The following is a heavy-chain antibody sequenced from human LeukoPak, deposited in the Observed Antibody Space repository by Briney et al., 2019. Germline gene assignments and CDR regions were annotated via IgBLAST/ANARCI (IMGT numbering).Heavy chain of an antibody. V-gene: IGHV3-23*01. CDR2: ISGSGGST. J-gene: IGHJ4*02. D-gene: IGHD4-17*01. CDR1: GFTFSSYA. CDR3: AKYGAVTTYPWYYFDY. Sequence: GGSLRLSCAASGFTFSSYAMSWVRQAPGKGLEWVSAISGSGGSTYYADSVKGRFTISRDNSKNTLYLQMNSLRAEDTAVYYCAKYGAVTTYPWYYFDYWGQGTLVTVSS.